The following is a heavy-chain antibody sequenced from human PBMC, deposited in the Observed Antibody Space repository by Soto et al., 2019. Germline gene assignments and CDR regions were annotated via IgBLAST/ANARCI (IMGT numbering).Heavy chain of an antibody. V-gene: IGHV4-30-2*01. CDR3: AREQLEGNWFDP. CDR1: GGSISSGGYS. D-gene: IGHD1-1*01. Sequence: QLQLQESGSGLVRPSQTLSLTCAVSGGSISSGGYSWNWIRQPPGKGLEWIGYIYHSGSTLYNPSLKRRVTRSVDKSKNQFSLKLSAVTAADTAVYYCAREQLEGNWFDPWGQGTLVTVSS. CDR2: IYHSGST. J-gene: IGHJ5*02.